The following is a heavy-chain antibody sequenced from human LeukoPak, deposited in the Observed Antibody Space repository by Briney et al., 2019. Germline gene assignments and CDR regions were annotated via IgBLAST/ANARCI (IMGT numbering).Heavy chain of an antibody. D-gene: IGHD2-15*01. Sequence: GGSLRLSCTASRFTVRSNYMSWVRQSPRKGLEWVSIMYSGGSTDYADSVKGRFIISRDHSKNTLYLQMNSLRAEDTAVYYCVRDRYCSGGSCYGDAFDLWGQGTMVTVSS. V-gene: IGHV3-53*01. J-gene: IGHJ3*01. CDR1: RFTVRSNY. CDR3: VRDRYCSGGSCYGDAFDL. CDR2: MYSGGST.